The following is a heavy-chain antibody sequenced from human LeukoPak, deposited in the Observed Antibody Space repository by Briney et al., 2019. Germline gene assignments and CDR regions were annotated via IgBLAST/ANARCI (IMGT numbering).Heavy chain of an antibody. CDR1: GFTFSSYG. J-gene: IGHJ3*02. CDR3: ARVFSDSSSWYHHDAFDI. D-gene: IGHD6-13*01. Sequence: GGSLRLSCAASGFTFSSYGMHWVRQAPGKGLEWVAVISYDGSNKYYADSVKGRFTISRDNSKNTLYLQMNSLRAEDTAVYYCARVFSDSSSWYHHDAFDIWGQGTMVTVSS. V-gene: IGHV3-30*03. CDR2: ISYDGSNK.